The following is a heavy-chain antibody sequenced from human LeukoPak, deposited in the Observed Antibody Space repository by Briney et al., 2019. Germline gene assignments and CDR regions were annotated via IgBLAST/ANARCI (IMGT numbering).Heavy chain of an antibody. V-gene: IGHV3-30*18. Sequence: GGSLRLSCAASGFTFSSYGTHWVRQAPGKGLEWVAVISYDGSNNYYADSVKGRFTISRDNSKNTLYLQMNSLRAEDTAVYYCAKDYGDYSGFDPWGQGTLVTVSS. CDR3: AKDYGDYSGFDP. CDR1: GFTFSSYG. D-gene: IGHD4-17*01. J-gene: IGHJ5*02. CDR2: ISYDGSNN.